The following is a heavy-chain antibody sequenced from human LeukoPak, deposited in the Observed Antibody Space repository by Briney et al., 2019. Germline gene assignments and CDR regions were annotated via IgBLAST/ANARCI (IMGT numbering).Heavy chain of an antibody. CDR3: ARRGCNGGSCYGY. J-gene: IGHJ4*02. D-gene: IGHD2-15*01. Sequence: GESLKISCKGSGYSFSNDWIGWVRQMPGKGLEWMGIIYPGNSDTRYSPSFQGQVTISADKSISTAYLQWSSLEASDTAMYYCARRGCNGGSCYGYWGQGTLVTVSS. CDR1: GYSFSNDW. CDR2: IYPGNSDT. V-gene: IGHV5-51*01.